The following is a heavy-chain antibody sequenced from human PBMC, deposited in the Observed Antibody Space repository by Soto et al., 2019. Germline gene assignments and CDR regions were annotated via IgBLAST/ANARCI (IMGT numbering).Heavy chain of an antibody. CDR1: GFTFSDYY. Sequence: QVQLVESVGGLVKPGGSLRLSCAASGFTFSDYYMSWIRQAPGKGLEWVSYISSSGSTIYYADSVKGRFTISRDNAKNSLYLQINSLRAEDTAVYYCAKDRFYCSGGSCSDAFDIWGQGTMVTVSS. CDR3: AKDRFYCSGGSCSDAFDI. D-gene: IGHD2-15*01. J-gene: IGHJ3*02. CDR2: ISSSGSTI. V-gene: IGHV3-11*01.